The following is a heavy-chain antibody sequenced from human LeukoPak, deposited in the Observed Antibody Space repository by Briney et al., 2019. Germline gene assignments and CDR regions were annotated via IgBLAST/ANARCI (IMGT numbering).Heavy chain of an antibody. CDR3: VRRGSNYPYYMDV. CDR2: ISASGRNT. V-gene: IGHV3-23*01. CDR1: GFTFSSYA. J-gene: IGHJ6*03. Sequence: PGGSPRLSCAASGFTFSSYAMSWVRQAPGKGLEWVSVISASGRNTYYSESAKGQFTISRDNSKNTLYLQMSSLRAEDTAVYYCVRRGSNYPYYMDVWGKGTTVTVSS.